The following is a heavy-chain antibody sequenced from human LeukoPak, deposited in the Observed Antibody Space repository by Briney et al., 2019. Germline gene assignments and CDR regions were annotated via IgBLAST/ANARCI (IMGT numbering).Heavy chain of an antibody. D-gene: IGHD3-10*01. Sequence: GESLKISCKGSGYSFTSYWIGWVRQMPGKGPEWMGIIYPGDSDTRYSPSFQGQVTISADKSISTAYLQWSSLKASDTAMYYCARAFGEPRGPYYYYYGMDVWGQGTTVTVSS. V-gene: IGHV5-51*01. CDR1: GYSFTSYW. CDR2: IYPGDSDT. CDR3: ARAFGEPRGPYYYYYGMDV. J-gene: IGHJ6*02.